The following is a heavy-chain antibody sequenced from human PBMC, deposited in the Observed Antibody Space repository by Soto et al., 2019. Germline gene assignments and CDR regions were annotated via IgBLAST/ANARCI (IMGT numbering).Heavy chain of an antibody. D-gene: IGHD2-15*01. Sequence: EVQLVESGGDLVKPGGSLRLSCAASGFTFSTARMSWVRQAPGKGLEWFGRIKSKTDGGTADYAAPVKGRFTISRDDSENTLYLQMNSLKTEDTAVYFCTTDIRWEYYGGGGLVLAWGQGTLVTVSS. CDR1: GFTFSTAR. CDR2: IKSKTDGGTA. V-gene: IGHV3-15*01. J-gene: IGHJ5*02. CDR3: TTDIRWEYYGGGGLVLA.